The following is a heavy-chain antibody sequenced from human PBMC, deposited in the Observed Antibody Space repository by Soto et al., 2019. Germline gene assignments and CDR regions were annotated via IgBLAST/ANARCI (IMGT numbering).Heavy chain of an antibody. CDR3: ARSLVVVVIEDAFDI. Sequence: SVKVSCKASGVTFSSYAISWVRQAPGQGLEWMGGIIPIFGTANYAQKFQGRVTITADESTSTAYMELSSLRSEDTAVYYCARSLVVVVIEDAFDIWGQGTMVTVSS. CDR1: GVTFSSYA. V-gene: IGHV1-69*13. J-gene: IGHJ3*02. CDR2: IIPIFGTA. D-gene: IGHD3-22*01.